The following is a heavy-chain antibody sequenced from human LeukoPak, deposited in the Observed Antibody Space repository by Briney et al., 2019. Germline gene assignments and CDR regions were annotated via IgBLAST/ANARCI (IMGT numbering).Heavy chain of an antibody. J-gene: IGHJ4*02. Sequence: SETLSLTCAVYGGSFSGYYWSWIRQPPGKGLEWIGEINHSGSTNYNPSLKSRVTISVDTSKNQFSLKLSSVTAADTAVYYCARGPYGSGSYDYWGQGTLVTVSS. CDR2: INHSGST. CDR3: ARGPYGSGSYDY. D-gene: IGHD3-10*01. CDR1: GGSFSGYY. V-gene: IGHV4-34*01.